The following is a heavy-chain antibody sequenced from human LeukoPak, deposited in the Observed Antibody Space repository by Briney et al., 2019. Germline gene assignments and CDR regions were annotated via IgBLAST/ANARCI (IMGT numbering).Heavy chain of an antibody. CDR3: ARAFCGGDCYSEFDS. V-gene: IGHV3-30-3*01. CDR2: ISYDGINK. D-gene: IGHD2-21*02. CDR1: GFTFSSYA. J-gene: IGHJ5*01. Sequence: PGGSLRLSCAASGFTFSSYAMTWVRQAPGKGLEWVAVISYDGINKYYADSMEGRFTISRDISGNTLYLQMNSLRPEDTAVYYCARAFCGGDCYSEFDSWGQGTLVTVSS.